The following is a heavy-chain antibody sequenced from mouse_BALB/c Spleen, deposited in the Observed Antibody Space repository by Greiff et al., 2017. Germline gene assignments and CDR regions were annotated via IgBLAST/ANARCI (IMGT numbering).Heavy chain of an antibody. V-gene: IGHV1-5*01. J-gene: IGHJ4*01. CDR3: TRLLRPSYYAMDY. CDR2: IYPGNSDT. D-gene: IGHD1-2*01. Sequence: VQLQQSGTVLARPGASVKMSCKASGYTFTSYWMHWVKQRPGQGLEWTGAIYPGNSDTSYNQKFKGKAKLTAVTSTSTAYMELSSLTTEDSAVYYCTRLLRPSYYAMDYWGQGTSVTVSS. CDR1: GYTFTSYW.